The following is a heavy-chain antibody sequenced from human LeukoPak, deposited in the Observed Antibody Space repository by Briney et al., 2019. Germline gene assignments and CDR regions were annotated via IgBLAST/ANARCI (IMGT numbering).Heavy chain of an antibody. J-gene: IGHJ3*02. Sequence: ASVKVSCKASGYTFTGYYMHWVRQAPGQGLEWMGWINPNSGGTNYAQKFQGRVTMTRDTSISTAYMELSRLRSDDTAVYYCARGTLLTGDWYAFDIWGQGTMVTVSS. V-gene: IGHV1-2*02. CDR3: ARGTLLTGDWYAFDI. CDR2: INPNSGGT. D-gene: IGHD7-27*01. CDR1: GYTFTGYY.